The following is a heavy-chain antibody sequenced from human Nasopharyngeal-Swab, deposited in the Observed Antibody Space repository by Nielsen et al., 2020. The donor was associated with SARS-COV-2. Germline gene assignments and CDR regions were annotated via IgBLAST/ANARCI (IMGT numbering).Heavy chain of an antibody. CDR3: AKAVGAITIFGVVIKKAHGMDV. J-gene: IGHJ6*02. D-gene: IGHD3-3*01. CDR2: IYSGGSST. V-gene: IGHV3-23*03. Sequence: VRQAPGKGLEWVSVIYSGGSSTYYADSVKGRFTISRDNSKNTLYLQVNSLRAEDTAVYYCAKAVGAITIFGVVIKKAHGMDVWGQGTTVTVSS.